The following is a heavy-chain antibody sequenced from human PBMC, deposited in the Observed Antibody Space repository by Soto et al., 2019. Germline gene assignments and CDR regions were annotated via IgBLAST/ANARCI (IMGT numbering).Heavy chain of an antibody. Sequence: QVQLVESGAGVVQPGRSLRLSCAASGFTFSSYGMHWVRQAPGKGLEWVAVISYDGSNKYYADSVKGRFTISRDNSKNTQYLEMNSLRSDDTAVYYCAKDSEATGTTDYWGRGTLVTGSS. CDR3: AKDSEATGTTDY. J-gene: IGHJ4*02. D-gene: IGHD1-1*01. CDR1: GFTFSSYG. CDR2: ISYDGSNK. V-gene: IGHV3-30*18.